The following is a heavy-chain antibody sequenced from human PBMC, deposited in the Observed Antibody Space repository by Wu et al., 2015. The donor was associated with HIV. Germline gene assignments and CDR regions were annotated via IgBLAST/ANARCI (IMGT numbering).Heavy chain of an antibody. D-gene: IGHD6-19*01. V-gene: IGHV1-18*01. J-gene: IGHJ6*02. Sequence: QVQLEQSGIEVKKDGASVRVSCQTSGYTFNGYAVTWLRQAPGQGLEWMGWISIYSGRTVYAQKFQGRVTMTTDTSTSTAYMELRSLRSDDTAVYYCVRDQQWPTEYYHYYGMDVWGRRDHGHRLL. CDR3: VRDQQWPTEYYHYYGMDV. CDR2: ISIYSGRT. CDR1: GYTFNGYA.